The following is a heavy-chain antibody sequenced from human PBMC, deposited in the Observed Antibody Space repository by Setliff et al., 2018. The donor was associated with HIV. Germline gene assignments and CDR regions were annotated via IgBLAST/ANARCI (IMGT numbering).Heavy chain of an antibody. D-gene: IGHD2-8*01. Sequence: SETLSLTCAVYGGSFNDYYWTWIRQSPGKRLEWIGEVNLSGGSKSNPSLRSRVTISVDTSKNQFSLKLSSVTAADTAVYYCARGAPTVYANGWFDPWGQGTLVTVSS. CDR1: GGSFNDYY. J-gene: IGHJ5*02. CDR3: ARGAPTVYANGWFDP. V-gene: IGHV4-34*01. CDR2: VNLSGGS.